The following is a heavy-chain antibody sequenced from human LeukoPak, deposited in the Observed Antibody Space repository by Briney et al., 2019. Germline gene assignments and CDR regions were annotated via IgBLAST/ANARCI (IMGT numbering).Heavy chain of an antibody. V-gene: IGHV3-7*01. J-gene: IGHJ6*03. CDR1: GFTFSSYW. Sequence: GGSLRLSCAPSGFTFSSYWTSWVRQAPGKGRVGVAYIKQDGSEKYYVDSVKGRFTISRDNAKNTLYLQMHSLRAEDTAVYYCARWELDRYYYYYMDVWGKGTTVTVSS. CDR3: ARWELDRYYYYYMDV. CDR2: IKQDGSEK. D-gene: IGHD1-1*01.